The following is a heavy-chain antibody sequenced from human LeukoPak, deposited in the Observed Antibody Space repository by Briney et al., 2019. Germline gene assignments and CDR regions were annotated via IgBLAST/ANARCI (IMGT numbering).Heavy chain of an antibody. CDR2: IYYSGST. CDR3: ARLYGNYQNYFDY. V-gene: IGHV4-39*07. J-gene: IGHJ4*02. Sequence: TSETLSLTCTVSGGSISSSSYYWGWIRQPPGKGLEWIGSIYYSGSTYYNPSLKSRVTISVDTSKNQFSLKLRSVTAADTAVYYCARLYGNYQNYFDYWGQGTLVTVSS. CDR1: GGSISSSSYY. D-gene: IGHD1-7*01.